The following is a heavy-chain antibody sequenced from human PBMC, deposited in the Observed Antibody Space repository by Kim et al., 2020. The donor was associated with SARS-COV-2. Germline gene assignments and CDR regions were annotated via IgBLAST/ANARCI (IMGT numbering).Heavy chain of an antibody. D-gene: IGHD6-13*01. Sequence: ASVKVSCKASGYTFTSYYMHWVRQAPGQGLEWMGIINPSGGSTSYAQKFQGRVTMTRDTSTSTVYMELSSLRSEDTAVYYCARVGVAAAGTHYYYYYGMDVWGQGTTVTVSS. CDR3: ARVGVAAAGTHYYYYYGMDV. CDR1: GYTFTSYY. J-gene: IGHJ6*02. CDR2: INPSGGST. V-gene: IGHV1-46*01.